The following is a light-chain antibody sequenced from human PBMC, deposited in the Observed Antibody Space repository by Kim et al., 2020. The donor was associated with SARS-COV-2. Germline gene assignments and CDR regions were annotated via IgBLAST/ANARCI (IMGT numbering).Light chain of an antibody. V-gene: IGKV3D-15*01. J-gene: IGKJ1*01. CDR1: QSVTNN. CDR3: QQYNSWPPWT. CDR2: GAS. Sequence: EIVMTQSPATLSVSPGETATLSCRASQSVTNNNLAWYQQKPGQAPRLLIHGASTRATGIPARFSGSGSGTEFTLTISSLQSVDFAVYYCQQYNSWPPWTFGQGTKVDIK.